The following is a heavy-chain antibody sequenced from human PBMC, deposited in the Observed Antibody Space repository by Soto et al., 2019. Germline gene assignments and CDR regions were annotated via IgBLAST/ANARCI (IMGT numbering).Heavy chain of an antibody. CDR3: ARRRAGRYNWFDP. CDR1: CVSLSSFY. J-gene: IGHJ5*02. CDR2: VHYSGNS. V-gene: IGHV4-59*01. D-gene: IGHD3-10*01. Sequence: SETLSLTFTVSCVSLSSFYWSWIRQSPGKGLEYIGYVHYSGNSNYTPSLKNRVTMSVDTSKNQFSLHLSSVTAADTAIYYCARRRAGRYNWFDPWGQGTLVTVSS.